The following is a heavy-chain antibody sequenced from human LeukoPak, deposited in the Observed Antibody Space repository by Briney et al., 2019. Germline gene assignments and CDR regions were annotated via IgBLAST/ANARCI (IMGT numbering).Heavy chain of an antibody. D-gene: IGHD3-3*01. CDR3: ARRNYDFWSDYGLDV. CDR2: IYYIGST. J-gene: IGHJ6*02. V-gene: IGHV4-59*01. Sequence: SETLSLTCTVSGDSISRYYWNWIRQPPGKGLEWIGWIYYIGSTNYNPSLNSRVTVSVDTSKNQISLRLSSVSAADTAIYYCARRNYDFWSDYGLDVWGQGTTVTVSS. CDR1: GDSISRYY.